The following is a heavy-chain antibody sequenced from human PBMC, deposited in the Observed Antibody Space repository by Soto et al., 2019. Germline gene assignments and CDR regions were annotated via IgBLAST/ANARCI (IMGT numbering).Heavy chain of an antibody. CDR3: ARDQRAGSCSGGSCHYYYGMDV. CDR1: GFDLSNYG. V-gene: IGHV3-30*03. D-gene: IGHD2-15*01. CDR2: ISYDGRNQ. Sequence: QVQLVESGGGAVQPGRSLGLSCVASGFDLSNYGLHWVRQAPGKGLEWLAVISYDGRNQYYADSVKGRFTISRDNSRNTLDVQMDSLRAEDTAVYYWARDQRAGSCSGGSCHYYYGMDVWGQGTTVTVSS. J-gene: IGHJ6*02.